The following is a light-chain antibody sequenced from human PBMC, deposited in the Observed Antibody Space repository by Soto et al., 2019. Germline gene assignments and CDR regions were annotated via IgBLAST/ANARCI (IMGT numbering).Light chain of an antibody. CDR2: AAS. CDR3: LQHNSYPIT. Sequence: DIQMTLSLFTLSAYIRDRVTMTCRASQSISSWLAWYQQKPGKAPKRLIYAASSLQSGVPSRFSGSGSGTEFTLTISSLQPEDFTTYYCLQHNSYPITFGQVARLEIK. J-gene: IGKJ5*01. CDR1: QSISSW. V-gene: IGKV1-5*01.